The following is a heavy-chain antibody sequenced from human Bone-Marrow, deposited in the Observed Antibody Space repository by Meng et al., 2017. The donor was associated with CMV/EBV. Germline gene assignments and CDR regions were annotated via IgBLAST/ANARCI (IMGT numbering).Heavy chain of an antibody. D-gene: IGHD3-16*01. Sequence: GESLKISCAASGFTFGDYAINWVRQAPGKGREWVSSISGSGTATFYADSVKGRFTVSRDKSKNTLYLQMNSLTVEDTAMYYCAKCAVMTLGWCNWFVPWRQGTLVTVSS. CDR2: ISGSGTAT. J-gene: IGHJ5*02. CDR3: AKCAVMTLGWCNWFVP. CDR1: GFTFGDYA. V-gene: IGHV3-23*01.